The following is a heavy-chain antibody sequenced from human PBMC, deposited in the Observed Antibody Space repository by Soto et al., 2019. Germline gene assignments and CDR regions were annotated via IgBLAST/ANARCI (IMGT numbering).Heavy chain of an antibody. Sequence: SETLSLTCTVSGGSISSGGYYWSWIRQHPGQGLEWIGYIYYSGSTYYNPSLKSRVTISVDTSKNQFSLKLSSVTAADTAVYYCARAKGYSSSGVYYYYGMDVWGQGTTVTVSS. D-gene: IGHD6-6*01. CDR3: ARAKGYSSSGVYYYYGMDV. CDR1: GGSISSGGYY. J-gene: IGHJ6*02. V-gene: IGHV4-31*03. CDR2: IYYSGST.